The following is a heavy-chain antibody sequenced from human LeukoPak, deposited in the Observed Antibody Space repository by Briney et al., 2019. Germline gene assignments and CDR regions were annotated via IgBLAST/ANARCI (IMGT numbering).Heavy chain of an antibody. Sequence: ASVKVSCTASGYTFTGYYMHWVRQAPGQGLEWMGRINPNSGGTNYAQKFQGRVTMTRDTSISTAYMELSRLRSDDTAVYYCARGRRIYPPSHDAFDIWGQGTMVTVSS. CDR2: INPNSGGT. CDR3: ARGRRIYPPSHDAFDI. D-gene: IGHD2-15*01. J-gene: IGHJ3*02. V-gene: IGHV1-2*06. CDR1: GYTFTGYY.